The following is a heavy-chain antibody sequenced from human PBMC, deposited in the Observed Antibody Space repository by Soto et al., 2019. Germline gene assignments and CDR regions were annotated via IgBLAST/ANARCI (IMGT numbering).Heavy chain of an antibody. Sequence: ASVKVSCKASGYTFTSYDINWVRQATGQGLEWMGWMNPNSGNTGYAQKFQGRVTMTRNTSISTAYMELSSLRSEDTAVYYCACGGQYSSSWEAPGWFDPWGQGTLVTVSS. J-gene: IGHJ5*02. CDR2: MNPNSGNT. D-gene: IGHD6-13*01. CDR1: GYTFTSYD. V-gene: IGHV1-8*01. CDR3: ACGGQYSSSWEAPGWFDP.